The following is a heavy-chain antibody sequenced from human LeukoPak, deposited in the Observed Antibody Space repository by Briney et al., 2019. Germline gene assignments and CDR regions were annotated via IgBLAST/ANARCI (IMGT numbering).Heavy chain of an antibody. V-gene: IGHV4-59*01. Sequence: SETLSLTCTVSGGSISSYYWSWIRQPPGKGLEWIGYIYYSGSTNYNPSLKSRVTISVDTSKNQFSLKPSSVTAADTAVYYCARDQDGAATFDYWGQGTLVTVSS. CDR1: GGSISSYY. CDR3: ARDQDGAATFDY. J-gene: IGHJ4*02. D-gene: IGHD6-13*01. CDR2: IYYSGST.